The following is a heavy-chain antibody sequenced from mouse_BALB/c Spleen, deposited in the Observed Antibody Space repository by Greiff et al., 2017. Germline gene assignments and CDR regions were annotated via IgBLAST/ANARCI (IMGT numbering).Heavy chain of an antibody. D-gene: IGHD2-3*01. CDR1: GYSITSGYS. V-gene: IGHV3-1*02. CDR3: ERETDGYYIAMDY. J-gene: IGHJ4*01. Sequence: VQLQQSGPDLVKPSQSLSLTCTVTGYSITSGYSWHWIRQFPGNKLEWMGYIHYSGSTNYNPSLKSRISITRDTSKNPFFLQFNSVTTEDTATYYCERETDGYYIAMDYWGQGTSVTVSS. CDR2: IHYSGST.